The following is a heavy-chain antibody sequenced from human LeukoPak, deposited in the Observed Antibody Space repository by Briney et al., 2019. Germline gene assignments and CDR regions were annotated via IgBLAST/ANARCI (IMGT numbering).Heavy chain of an antibody. J-gene: IGHJ3*02. CDR2: ISTSSIYI. Sequence: GGSLRLSCAASGFTFSSYSMNWVRQAPGKGLEWVSFISTSSIYIYYADSVKGRFTISRDNAKNSLYLQMNSLRAEDTAVYYCARDLRPYSGYDNLAFDIWGQGTKVTVSS. V-gene: IGHV3-21*01. CDR3: ARDLRPYSGYDNLAFDI. D-gene: IGHD5-12*01. CDR1: GFTFSSYS.